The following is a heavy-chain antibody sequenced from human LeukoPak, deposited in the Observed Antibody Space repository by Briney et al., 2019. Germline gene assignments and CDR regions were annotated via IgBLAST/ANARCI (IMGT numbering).Heavy chain of an antibody. Sequence: PGGSLRLSCAASGFTFSSYAMSWVRQAPGKGLEWVSTITGSGDSADYADSVKGRFTISRDNAKNTLYLQVNSLRVEDTAVYYCARRTSYYFPYWGQGTLVTVSS. CDR2: ITGSGDSA. V-gene: IGHV3-23*01. CDR1: GFTFSSYA. J-gene: IGHJ4*02. CDR3: ARRTSYYFPY.